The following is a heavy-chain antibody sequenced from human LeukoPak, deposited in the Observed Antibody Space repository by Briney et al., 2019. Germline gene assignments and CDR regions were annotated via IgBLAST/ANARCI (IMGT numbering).Heavy chain of an antibody. CDR2: TSKDGSDT. CDR1: GFTFSDYW. CDR3: ARGGYSGSYYRFS. J-gene: IGHJ4*02. Sequence: GGSLRLSCAASGFTFSDYWMHWVRQGPGKGPEWLSRTSKDGSDTFYVDAAKGRFTASRDNAKNTVYLQVTNVRPDDTAVYYCARGGYSGSYYRFSWGQGTVVTVAS. V-gene: IGHV3-74*01. D-gene: IGHD6-25*01.